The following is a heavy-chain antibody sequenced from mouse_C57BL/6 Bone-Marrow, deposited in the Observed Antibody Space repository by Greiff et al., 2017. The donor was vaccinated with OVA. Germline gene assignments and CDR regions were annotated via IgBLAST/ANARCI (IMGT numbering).Heavy chain of an antibody. V-gene: IGHV7-3*01. Sequence: EVQRVESGGGLVQPGGSLSLSCAASGFTFTDYYMSWVRQPPGKALEWLGFIRNKANGYTTEYSASVKGRFTISRDNSQSILYLQMNALRAEDSATYYGARSYPAWFAYWGQGTLVTVSA. CDR2: IRNKANGYTT. J-gene: IGHJ3*01. CDR3: ARSYPAWFAY. CDR1: GFTFTDYY.